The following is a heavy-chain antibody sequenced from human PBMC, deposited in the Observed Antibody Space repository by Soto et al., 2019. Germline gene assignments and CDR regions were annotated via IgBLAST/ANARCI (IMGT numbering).Heavy chain of an antibody. Sequence: EVQLVESGGGLVQPGGSLRLSCAASGFTFSSYWMHWVRQAPGKGLVWVSRINSDGSSTSYADSVKGGFTISRGNAKNTLYLQMNSLRAEDTAVYYCARAVTALCAFDYWGQGTMVTVS. D-gene: IGHD6-19*01. J-gene: IGHJ3*01. V-gene: IGHV3-74*01. CDR3: ARAVTALCAFDY. CDR1: GFTFSSYW. CDR2: INSDGSST.